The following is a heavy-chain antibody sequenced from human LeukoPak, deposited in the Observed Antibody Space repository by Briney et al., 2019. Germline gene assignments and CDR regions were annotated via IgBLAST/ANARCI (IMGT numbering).Heavy chain of an antibody. CDR2: INNDGSST. CDR3: SGGGSIAVAGY. Sequence: GGSLRLSCAASGFTFINYRMHWVRQAPGKGLEWVSRINNDGSSTNYADSVKGRFTISRDNAKNTLYLQMNSLRAEDTAVYYCSGGGSIAVAGYWGQGTLVTVSS. V-gene: IGHV3-74*01. CDR1: GFTFINYR. J-gene: IGHJ4*02. D-gene: IGHD6-19*01.